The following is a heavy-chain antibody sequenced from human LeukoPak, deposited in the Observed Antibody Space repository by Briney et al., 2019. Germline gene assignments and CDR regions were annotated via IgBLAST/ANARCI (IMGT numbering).Heavy chain of an antibody. D-gene: IGHD6-19*01. Sequence: PSETLSLTCTVSGGSISSYYWSWIRQPPGKGLEWIAYIYYSGSTNYNPSLKSRVTISVDTSKNQFSLKLSSVTAADTAVYYCARRIAVAGFDYWGQGTLVTVSS. V-gene: IGHV4-59*08. CDR2: IYYSGST. CDR1: GGSISSYY. CDR3: ARRIAVAGFDY. J-gene: IGHJ4*02.